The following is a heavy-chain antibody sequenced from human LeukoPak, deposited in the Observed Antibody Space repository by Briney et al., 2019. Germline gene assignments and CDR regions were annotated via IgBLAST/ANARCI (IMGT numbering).Heavy chain of an antibody. Sequence: GGSLRLSCAASGFTFSSYWMSWVRQAPGKGLEWVANIKQDGSEKYYVDSVKGRFTISRDNAKNSLYLQMNSLRAEDTAVYYCARARYCSGGSCFIDYWGQGTQVTVSS. CDR1: GFTFSSYW. J-gene: IGHJ4*02. CDR3: ARARYCSGGSCFIDY. V-gene: IGHV3-7*04. CDR2: IKQDGSEK. D-gene: IGHD2-15*01.